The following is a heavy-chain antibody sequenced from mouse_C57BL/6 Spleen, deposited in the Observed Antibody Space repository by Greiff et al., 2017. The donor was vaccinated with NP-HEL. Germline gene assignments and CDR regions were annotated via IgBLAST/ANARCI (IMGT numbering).Heavy chain of an antibody. V-gene: IGHV1-58*01. Sequence: VQLQQSGAELVRPGSSVKMSCKTSGYTFTNYGINWVKQRPGQGLEWIGYIYIGKGYTEYNEKFKGKAALTSDTSSSTAYMQLSSLTSEDSALYFCARRTAQALYTMDYWGQGTSVTVSS. CDR3: ARRTAQALYTMDY. CDR1: GYTFTNYG. D-gene: IGHD3-2*02. J-gene: IGHJ4*01. CDR2: IYIGKGYT.